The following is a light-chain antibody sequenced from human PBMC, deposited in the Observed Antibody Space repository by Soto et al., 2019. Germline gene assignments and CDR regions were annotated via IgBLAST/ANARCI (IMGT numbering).Light chain of an antibody. CDR1: QSISSW. CDR3: QQYNSYSGT. CDR2: GAS. V-gene: IGKV1-5*01. J-gene: IGKJ1*01. Sequence: IHITHAPSTLSPPLWARVTITFRASQSISSWLAWYQQKPGKAPKLLIHGASSSEGGVPSRFSGSRSGTEFTLTISSLQPDDFATYYCQQYNSYSGTFGQGTKVDIK.